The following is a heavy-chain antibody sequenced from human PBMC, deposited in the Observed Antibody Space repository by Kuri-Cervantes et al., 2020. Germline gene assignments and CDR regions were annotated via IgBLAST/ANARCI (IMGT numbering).Heavy chain of an antibody. Sequence: GGSLRLSCAASGFTFSSYAMSWVRQAPGKELEWVSAISGSGGSTYYADSVKGRFTISRDNSKNTLYLQMNSLRAEDTAVYYCAKDRPIVVVPAAAAASYFDYWGQGTLVTSPQ. CDR2: ISGSGGST. J-gene: IGHJ4*02. V-gene: IGHV3-23*01. CDR1: GFTFSSYA. CDR3: AKDRPIVVVPAAAAASYFDY. D-gene: IGHD2-2*01.